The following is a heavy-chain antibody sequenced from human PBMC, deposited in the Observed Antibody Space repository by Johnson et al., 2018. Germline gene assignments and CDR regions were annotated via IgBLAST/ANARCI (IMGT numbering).Heavy chain of an antibody. D-gene: IGHD2-8*01. CDR3: VKAGPRYCTNGVCSPYYFDY. CDR1: GFTFSNYA. J-gene: IGHJ4*02. Sequence: EVQLLETGGGLVQPGGSLGLSCVASGFTFSNYAMSWVRQAPGKVLEWVSAIRGSGGNTYNADSVKGRFTISRDNSKNTLYLQMNSLRVEDTAVYYCVKAGPRYCTNGVCSPYYFDYWGQGTLVTVSS. V-gene: IGHV3-23*01. CDR2: IRGSGGNT.